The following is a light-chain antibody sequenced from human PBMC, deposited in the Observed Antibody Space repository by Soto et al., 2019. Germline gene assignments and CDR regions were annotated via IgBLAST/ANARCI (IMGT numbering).Light chain of an antibody. CDR3: QSYDSSLGDLWV. CDR2: GNS. J-gene: IGLJ3*02. CDR1: SSNIGAGYD. V-gene: IGLV1-40*01. Sequence: QSVLTQPPSVSGAPGQRVTIPCTGSSSNIGAGYDVHWYQQLPGTAPKLLIYGNSNRPSGVPDRFSGSKSGTSASLAITGLQAEDEADYYCQSYDSSLGDLWVFGGGTKVTVL.